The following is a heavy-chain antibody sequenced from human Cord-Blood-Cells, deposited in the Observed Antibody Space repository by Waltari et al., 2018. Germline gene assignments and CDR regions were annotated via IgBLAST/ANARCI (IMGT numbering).Heavy chain of an antibody. Sequence: LTCTVSGGSISSSRYYWGWIRQPPGKGLEWLGSIYYSGSTYYNPSLKSRVTISVDTSKNQFSLKLSSVTAADTAVYYCARGACSSTSCYPSDAFDIWGQGTMVTVSS. J-gene: IGHJ3*02. CDR1: GGSISSSRYY. V-gene: IGHV4-39*01. CDR3: ARGACSSTSCYPSDAFDI. CDR2: IYYSGST. D-gene: IGHD2-2*01.